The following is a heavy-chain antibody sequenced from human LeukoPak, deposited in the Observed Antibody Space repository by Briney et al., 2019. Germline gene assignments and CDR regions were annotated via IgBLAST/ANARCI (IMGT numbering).Heavy chain of an antibody. J-gene: IGHJ3*02. CDR2: IYYSGST. CDR3: ARGAYYYDSSGYPRGAFDI. Sequence: SETLSLTCTVSGGSISSYYWSWIRQPPGKGLEWIGYIYYSGSTNYNPSLKSRVTISVDTSKNQFSLKLSSVTAADTAVYYCARGAYYYDSSGYPRGAFDIWGQGTMVTVSS. V-gene: IGHV4-59*01. D-gene: IGHD3-22*01. CDR1: GGSISSYY.